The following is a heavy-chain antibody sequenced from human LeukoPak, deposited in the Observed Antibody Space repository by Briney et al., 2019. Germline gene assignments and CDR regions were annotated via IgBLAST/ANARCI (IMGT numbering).Heavy chain of an antibody. Sequence: GSLRPSCAASGLTFSSYSMNWVRQAPGKGLEWVSSISSSSNYIYYADSVKGRFTISRDNSKNTLYLQMNSLRAEDTAVHYCARVSTSGSYASPYFDYWGQGTLVAVSS. CDR2: ISSSSNYI. J-gene: IGHJ4*02. V-gene: IGHV3-21*01. D-gene: IGHD1-26*01. CDR3: ARVSTSGSYASPYFDY. CDR1: GLTFSSYS.